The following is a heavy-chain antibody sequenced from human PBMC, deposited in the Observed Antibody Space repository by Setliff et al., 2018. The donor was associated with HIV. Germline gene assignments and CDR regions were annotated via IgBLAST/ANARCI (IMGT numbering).Heavy chain of an antibody. D-gene: IGHD1-26*01. CDR3: ARTSPMHSGNYLPFDS. V-gene: IGHV2-70*11. Sequence: SGPTLVNPTPTLTLTCTVSGFSLSTCGMCVSWIRQPPGKALEWLARLDWNDDKYYRTSLRTRLTIPKATSKNQVVLTMTNMDPVDTGTYYCARTSPMHSGNYLPFDSWGQGTLVTVSS. CDR2: LDWNDDK. CDR1: GFSLSTCGMC. J-gene: IGHJ4*02.